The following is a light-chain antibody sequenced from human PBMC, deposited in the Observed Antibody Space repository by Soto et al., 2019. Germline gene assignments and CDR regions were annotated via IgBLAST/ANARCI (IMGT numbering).Light chain of an antibody. Sequence: EMLVAQSPATMSLSPGERASLAFRASQSVSSNLAWYQQKPGQAPRLLIYGASSRATGIPDRFSGSGSGTDFTLTISRLEPEDFAVYYCQQYGSSPQTFGQGTKVDIK. CDR1: QSVSSN. CDR2: GAS. J-gene: IGKJ1*01. V-gene: IGKV3-20*01. CDR3: QQYGSSPQT.